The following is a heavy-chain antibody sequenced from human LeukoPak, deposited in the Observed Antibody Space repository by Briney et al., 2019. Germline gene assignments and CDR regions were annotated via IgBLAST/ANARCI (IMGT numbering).Heavy chain of an antibody. J-gene: IGHJ4*02. Sequence: SETLSLTCTVSVVSISSYYWSWIRQPPGKGLEWIGYIYDSGSTTYTNYNPSLKSRVTISVDTSKNQFSLKLSSVTAADTAVYYCARSPLGSEMTTILVDYWGQGTLVTVSS. D-gene: IGHD5-24*01. CDR3: ARSPLGSEMTTILVDY. CDR1: VVSISSYY. V-gene: IGHV4-59*08. CDR2: IYDSGSTTYT.